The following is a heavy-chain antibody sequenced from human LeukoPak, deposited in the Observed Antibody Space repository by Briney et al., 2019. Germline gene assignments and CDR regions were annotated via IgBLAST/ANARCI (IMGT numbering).Heavy chain of an antibody. J-gene: IGHJ5*02. CDR1: GYTFTSYG. D-gene: IGHD4-11*01. CDR3: AGDDYSNWFDP. V-gene: IGHV1-18*01. CDR2: ISAYNGNT. Sequence: ASVKVSCXASGYTFTSYGISWVRQAPGQGLEWMGWISAYNGNTNYAQKLQGRVTMTTDTSTSTAYMELRSLRSDDTAVYYCAGDDYSNWFDPWGQGTLVTVSS.